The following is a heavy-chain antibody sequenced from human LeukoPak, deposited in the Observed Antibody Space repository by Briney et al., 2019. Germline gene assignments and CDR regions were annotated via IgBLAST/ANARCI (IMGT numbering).Heavy chain of an antibody. J-gene: IGHJ1*01. Sequence: GGSLRLSCAASGFTFSSYAMHWVRQAPGKGLEWVAVISYDGSNKYYADSVKGRFTISRDNSKNTLYLQMNSLRAEDTAVYYCARDGDYYDSSGYNEYFQHWGQGTLVTVSS. V-gene: IGHV3-30-3*01. CDR1: GFTFSSYA. CDR2: ISYDGSNK. D-gene: IGHD3-22*01. CDR3: ARDGDYYDSSGYNEYFQH.